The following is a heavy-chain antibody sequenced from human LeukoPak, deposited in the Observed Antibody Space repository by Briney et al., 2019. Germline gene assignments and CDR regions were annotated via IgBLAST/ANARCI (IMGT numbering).Heavy chain of an antibody. V-gene: IGHV4-30-4*08. J-gene: IGHJ4*02. D-gene: IGHD6-13*01. CDR1: GGSISSGDYY. CDR3: ARGSSSWYRGFDY. CDR2: IYYSGST. Sequence: PSETLSLTCTVSGGSISSGDYYWSWVRQPPGKGLEWIGYIYYSGSTYYNPSLKSRVTISVDTSKNQFPLKLSSVTAADTAVYYCARGSSSWYRGFDYWGQGTLVTVSS.